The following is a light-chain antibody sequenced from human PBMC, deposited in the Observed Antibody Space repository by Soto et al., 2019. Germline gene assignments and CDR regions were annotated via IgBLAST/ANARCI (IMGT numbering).Light chain of an antibody. Sequence: DIHMTQSPSSLSASVGDRVTITCRASQSISSYLNWYQQKPGKAPKLLIYAASSLQSGVPSRFSGSGSGTDFTLTISSLQPEDFATYYCQQSYSTPLFTFGPGTMVDIK. CDR1: QSISSY. V-gene: IGKV1-39*01. CDR2: AAS. CDR3: QQSYSTPLFT. J-gene: IGKJ3*01.